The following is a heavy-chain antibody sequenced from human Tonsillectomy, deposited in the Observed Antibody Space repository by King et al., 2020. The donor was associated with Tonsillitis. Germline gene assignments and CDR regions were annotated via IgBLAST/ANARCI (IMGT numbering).Heavy chain of an antibody. V-gene: IGHV3-30*03. D-gene: IGHD1-14*01. CDR2: ISYDGSNK. Sequence: VQLVESGGGVVQPGRSLRLSCAVSGFTFSRNGMHWVRQAPGKGLEWVALISYDGSNKYYADSVKGRFTISRDNSKNTLYLQMTSLRAEDTAVYYCETTGXIEELSXYWGQXTLVTV. CDR1: GFTFSRNG. J-gene: IGHJ4*02. CDR3: ETTGXIEELSXY.